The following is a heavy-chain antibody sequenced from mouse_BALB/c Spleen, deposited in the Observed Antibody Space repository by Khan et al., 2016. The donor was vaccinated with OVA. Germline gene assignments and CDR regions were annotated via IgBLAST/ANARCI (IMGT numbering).Heavy chain of an antibody. J-gene: IGHJ1*01. D-gene: IGHD2-12*01. CDR3: ERRKYSYDRHFDV. Sequence: QIQLVQSGPELKKPGETVKISCKASGYTFTNYGMNWVKQAPGKGLKWMGWINTYTEEPTYADDFKGRFAFSLETSASTAYLQINNLKNEDTDTYFWERRKYSYDRHFDVWGAGTTVTVSS. CDR1: GYTFTNYG. CDR2: INTYTEEP. V-gene: IGHV9-3-1*01.